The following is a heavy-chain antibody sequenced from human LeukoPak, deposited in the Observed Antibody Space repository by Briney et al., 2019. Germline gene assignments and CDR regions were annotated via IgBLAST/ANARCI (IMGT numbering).Heavy chain of an antibody. D-gene: IGHD5-12*01. Sequence: GGSLRLSCAAFGFIFSNYVMTWVRQAPGKGLEWVSDISGSGGKTYYADSVKGRFTISRDNSKNTLYLQMNSLRAEDTAVYYCARDSILPRVATTNNDYWGQGTLVTVSS. J-gene: IGHJ4*02. CDR2: ISGSGGKT. V-gene: IGHV3-23*01. CDR3: ARDSILPRVATTNNDY. CDR1: GFIFSNYV.